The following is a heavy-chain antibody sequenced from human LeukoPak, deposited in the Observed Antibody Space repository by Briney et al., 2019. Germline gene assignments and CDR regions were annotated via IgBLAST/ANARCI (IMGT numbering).Heavy chain of an antibody. CDR1: GGSFSGYY. D-gene: IGHD4-23*01. V-gene: IGHV4-34*01. J-gene: IGHJ4*02. Sequence: SETLSLTCAVYGGSFSGYYWSWIRQPPGKGLEWIGEINHSGSTNYNPSLKSRVTISVDTSENQFSLKLSSVTTADAAVYYCARISVITLYFDYWGQGTLVTVSS. CDR2: INHSGST. CDR3: ARISVITLYFDY.